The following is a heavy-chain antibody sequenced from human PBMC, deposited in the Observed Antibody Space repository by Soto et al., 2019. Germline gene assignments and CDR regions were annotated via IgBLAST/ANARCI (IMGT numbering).Heavy chain of an antibody. CDR2: INHSGST. J-gene: IGHJ4*02. D-gene: IGHD1-26*01. CDR3: ARGRSYRVAGIDY. Sequence: QVQLQQWGAGLLKHSETLSLTCAVYGGSFSGYYWSWIRQPPGKGLEWIGEINHSGSTNYNPSLKSRVTISVDTSKNQFSLKLSSVTAADTAVYYCARGRSYRVAGIDYWGQGTLVTVSS. CDR1: GGSFSGYY. V-gene: IGHV4-34*01.